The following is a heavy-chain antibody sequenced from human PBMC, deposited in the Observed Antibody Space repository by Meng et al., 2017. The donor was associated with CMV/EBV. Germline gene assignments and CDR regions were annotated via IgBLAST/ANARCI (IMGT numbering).Heavy chain of an antibody. D-gene: IGHD3-3*01. CDR3: ARGPYYDFWSGYEGGMDV. CDR1: GYTFTSYY. Sequence: ASVKVSCKASGYTFTSYYMHWVRQAPGQGLEWMGIINPSGGSTSYAQKFQGRVTITTDESTSTAYMELSSLRSEDTAVYYCARGPYYDFWSGYEGGMDVWGQGTTVTVSS. J-gene: IGHJ6*02. V-gene: IGHV1-46*01. CDR2: INPSGGST.